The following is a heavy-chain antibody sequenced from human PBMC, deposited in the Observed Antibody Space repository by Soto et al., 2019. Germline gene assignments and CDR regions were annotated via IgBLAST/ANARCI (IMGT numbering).Heavy chain of an antibody. J-gene: IGHJ5*02. CDR3: VKDLSGAWTFDP. CDR2: ITNGGHNQ. CDR1: GFTFSTHA. V-gene: IGHV3-30-3*01. D-gene: IGHD1-1*01. Sequence: QVQVVESGGGVVQPGRSLRLSCAASGFTFSTHAMHWVRQAPGKGLEWVAVITNGGHNQYYADSVKGRFTISRDNSKYTLYLQITGLRPEDTAVYYCVKDLSGAWTFDPWGQETLVTVSS.